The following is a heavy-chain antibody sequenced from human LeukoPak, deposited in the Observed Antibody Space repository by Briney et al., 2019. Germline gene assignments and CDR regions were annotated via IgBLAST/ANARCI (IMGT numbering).Heavy chain of an antibody. Sequence: GASVKVSCKASGYTFTSYYMHWVRQAPGQGLEWMGIINPNGGSTSYAQKFQGKVTMTRETSTSTVYMELSSLRSEDTAVYYCARYSSSAGDYWGQGTLVTVSS. CDR1: GYTFTSYY. J-gene: IGHJ4*02. CDR3: ARYSSSAGDY. D-gene: IGHD6-13*01. CDR2: INPNGGST. V-gene: IGHV1-46*01.